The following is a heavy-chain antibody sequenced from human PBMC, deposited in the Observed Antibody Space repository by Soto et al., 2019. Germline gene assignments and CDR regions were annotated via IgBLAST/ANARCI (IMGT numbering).Heavy chain of an antibody. CDR3: AREVSDYYYYGMDV. J-gene: IGHJ6*02. CDR2: IYSGGSP. Sequence: SGGSLRLSFPASGFTVSSNYMSWVRQATGKGLEWGSGIYSGGSPYYANAVKGRFTISRDNTKNMPYLQINSLRAEETAVYYCAREVSDYYYYGMDVWGQGTTVTVSS. V-gene: IGHV3-53*01. CDR1: GFTVSSNY.